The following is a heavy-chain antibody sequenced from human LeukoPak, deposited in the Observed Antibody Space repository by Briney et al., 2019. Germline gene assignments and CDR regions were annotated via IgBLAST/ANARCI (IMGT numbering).Heavy chain of an antibody. J-gene: IGHJ5*02. V-gene: IGHV4-4*09. CDR1: GGSISNYC. CDR3: ARRPYYGSGSYKRFDP. CDR2: IYTSGSS. D-gene: IGHD3-10*01. Sequence: PSETLSLTCTVSGGSISNYCWSWVRQPPGKGLEWIGFIYTSGSSDYNPSLKSRVTISVDTSKNQFSLKLSSVTAADTAVYYCARRPYYGSGSYKRFDPWGQGTLVTVSS.